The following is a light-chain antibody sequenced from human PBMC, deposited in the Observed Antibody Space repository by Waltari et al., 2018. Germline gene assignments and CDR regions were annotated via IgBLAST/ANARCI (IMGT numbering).Light chain of an antibody. CDR2: TTS. Sequence: DIQMTQSPSSLSASAGDRVTITCRAGQTINTYFNWYQQKPGKAPKLLISTTSSLQSGVPSRFSGSGSGTEFTLTISSLQPEDFATYYCQQTYSAPFTFGPGTKVNIK. CDR1: QTINTY. V-gene: IGKV1-39*01. J-gene: IGKJ3*01. CDR3: QQTYSAPFT.